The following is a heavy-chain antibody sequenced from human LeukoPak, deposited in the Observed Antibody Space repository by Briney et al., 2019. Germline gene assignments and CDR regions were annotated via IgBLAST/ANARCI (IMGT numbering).Heavy chain of an antibody. CDR1: GFTVSSNY. V-gene: IGHV3-53*01. D-gene: IGHD3-10*01. Sequence: SGGSLRLSCAASGFTVSSNYVTWVRQAPGKGLEWVSVIYKNAITYYADTVKGRFTISRDNSKNMLYLQMNSLRADDTAVYYCARSLRVRGVPDYMDVWGKGTTVTISS. CDR2: IYKNAIT. CDR3: ARSLRVRGVPDYMDV. J-gene: IGHJ6*03.